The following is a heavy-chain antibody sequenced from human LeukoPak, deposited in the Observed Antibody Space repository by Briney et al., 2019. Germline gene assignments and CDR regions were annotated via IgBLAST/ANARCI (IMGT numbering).Heavy chain of an antibody. CDR1: GYTFTSYY. CDR3: ASITARRYYYHYGMDV. CDR2: INPSGGST. V-gene: IGHV1-46*01. Sequence: GASVKVSCKASGYTFTSYYMHWVRQAPGQGLEWMGIINPSGGSTSYAQKFQGRVTMTRDTSTSTVYMELSSLRSEDTAVYYCASITARRYYYHYGMDVWGQGTTVTVSS. D-gene: IGHD3-16*01. J-gene: IGHJ6*02.